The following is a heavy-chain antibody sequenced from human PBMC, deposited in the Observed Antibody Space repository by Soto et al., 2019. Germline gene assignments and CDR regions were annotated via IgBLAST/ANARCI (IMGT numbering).Heavy chain of an antibody. D-gene: IGHD5-12*01. CDR2: MWNDGNYK. V-gene: IGHV3-33*01. J-gene: IGHJ4*02. Sequence: HPGGSLRLSCAASEFTFSHYGMHWVRQAPGKGLEWVAVMWNDGNYKNYADSVKGRFTISRDNSKNTLFLQMNSLRAEDTAVYYCARDGNSGYASPYFDYWGLGILVTVSS. CDR1: EFTFSHYG. CDR3: ARDGNSGYASPYFDY.